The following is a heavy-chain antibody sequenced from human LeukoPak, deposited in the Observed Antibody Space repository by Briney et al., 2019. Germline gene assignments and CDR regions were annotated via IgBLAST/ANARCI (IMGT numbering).Heavy chain of an antibody. CDR3: ARDRAVYGSGTPRGWFDP. J-gene: IGHJ5*02. CDR1: GGSISSSYY. V-gene: IGHV4-39*07. D-gene: IGHD3-10*01. CDR2: IYYSGST. Sequence: SETLSLTCTVSGGSISSSYYWGWIRQPPGKGLEWIGSIYYSGSTYYNPSLKSRVTISVDTSKNQFSLKLSSVTAADTAVYYCARDRAVYGSGTPRGWFDPWGQGTLVTVSS.